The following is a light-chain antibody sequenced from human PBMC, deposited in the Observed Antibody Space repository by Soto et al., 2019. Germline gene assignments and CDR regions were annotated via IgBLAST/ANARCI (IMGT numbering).Light chain of an antibody. CDR1: QDISNY. Sequence: DIQMTQSPSSLSASVGDRVTITCQASQDISNYLNWYQQKPGKDPKLLIYDASNLETGVPSRFSGSGSGTDFTFTISSLQPEDVATYYCQHYDNLPFTFGPGTKVDIK. CDR3: QHYDNLPFT. V-gene: IGKV1-33*01. CDR2: DAS. J-gene: IGKJ3*01.